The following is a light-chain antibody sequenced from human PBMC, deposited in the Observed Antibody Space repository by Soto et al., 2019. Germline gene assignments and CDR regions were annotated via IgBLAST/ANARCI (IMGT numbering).Light chain of an antibody. CDR1: QSISSY. CDR2: AAS. CDR3: EQGCGPTQM. V-gene: IGKV1-39*01. Sequence: RASQSISSYLNWYQQKPGKAPKLLIYAASSLQSGVPSRFFGSEYGTEFTLAIRTLQPDHSANQFFEQGCGPTQMFSQGTKVDIK. J-gene: IGKJ1*01.